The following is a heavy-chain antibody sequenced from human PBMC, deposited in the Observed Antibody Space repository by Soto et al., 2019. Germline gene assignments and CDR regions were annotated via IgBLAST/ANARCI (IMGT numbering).Heavy chain of an antibody. V-gene: IGHV3-48*02. CDR2: ISSSSSTI. Sequence: GGSLRLSCAASGFTFSSYSMNWVRQAPGKGLEWVSYISSSSSTIYYADSVKGRFTISRDNAKNSLYLQMNSLRDEDTAVYYCARESRFLEWLSLNWFDPWGQGTLVAVSS. D-gene: IGHD3-3*01. CDR1: GFTFSSYS. J-gene: IGHJ5*02. CDR3: ARESRFLEWLSLNWFDP.